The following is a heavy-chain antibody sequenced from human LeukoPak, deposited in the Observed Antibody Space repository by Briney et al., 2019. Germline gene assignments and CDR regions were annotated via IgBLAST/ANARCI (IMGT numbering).Heavy chain of an antibody. V-gene: IGHV3-48*03. Sequence: GGSLRLSCAASGFTFSSYEMNWVRQAPGKGLEWVSAISGSDGSTYYADSVKGRFTISRDNAKNSVYLQMKSLRAEDTAVYYCVREGYYDSSGYLGVFDYWGQGTLVTVSS. CDR1: GFTFSSYE. CDR2: ISGSDGST. D-gene: IGHD3-22*01. CDR3: VREGYYDSSGYLGVFDY. J-gene: IGHJ4*02.